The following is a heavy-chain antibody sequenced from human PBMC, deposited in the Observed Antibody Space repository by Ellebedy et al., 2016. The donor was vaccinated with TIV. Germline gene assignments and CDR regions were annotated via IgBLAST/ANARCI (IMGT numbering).Heavy chain of an antibody. CDR3: ARSCSPSCWECLEY. CDR1: GGSITSTW. V-gene: IGHV4-4*02. J-gene: IGHJ4*02. CDR2: IYHTGTT. D-gene: IGHD2-2*01. Sequence: SETLSLTXVVSGGSITSTWWSWVRQPPGKGLEWIGQIYHTGTTNYNPSLKSRVIISVDKSKNQVSLNVSSVTAADTAVYFCARSCSPSCWECLEYWGQGVLVTVSS.